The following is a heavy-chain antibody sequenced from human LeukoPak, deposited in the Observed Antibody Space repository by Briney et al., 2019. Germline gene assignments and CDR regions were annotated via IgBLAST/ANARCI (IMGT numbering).Heavy chain of an antibody. CDR1: GGSFSGYY. Sequence: PSETLSLTCAVYGGSFSGYYWSWIRQPPGKGLEWIGEINHSGSTNYNPSLKSRVTISVDTSKNQFSLKLSSVTAADTAVYYCARGKDIVVVPVATNFDYWGQGTLVTVSS. J-gene: IGHJ4*02. CDR3: ARGKDIVVVPVATNFDY. CDR2: INHSGST. D-gene: IGHD2-2*01. V-gene: IGHV4-34*01.